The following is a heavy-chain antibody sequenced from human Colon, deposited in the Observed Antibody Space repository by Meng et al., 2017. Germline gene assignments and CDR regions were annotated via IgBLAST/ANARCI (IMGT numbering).Heavy chain of an antibody. J-gene: IGHJ4*02. V-gene: IGHV3-15*01. CDR3: TTNRYN. D-gene: IGHD3-16*02. Sequence: VQSGEVGGGLVKPRDPIRLACAASGFTFSDAWMTWVRQAPGKGLEGVGRIKRKTEGATTDYAAPVEGRFVISRDDSRKVLFLQMNSLKTEDTAVYYCTTNRYNWGQGTLVTVSS. CDR1: GFTFSDAW. CDR2: IKRKTEGATT.